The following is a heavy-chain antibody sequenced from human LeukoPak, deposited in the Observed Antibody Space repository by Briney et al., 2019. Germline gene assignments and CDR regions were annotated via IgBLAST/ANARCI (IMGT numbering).Heavy chain of an antibody. D-gene: IGHD3-3*01. CDR2: IIPIFGTA. Sequence: ASVKVSCKASGGTFSSYAISWVRQAPGQGLEWMGRIIPIFGTANYAQKFQGRVTITTDESTSTAYMELSSLRSEDTAVYYCARDRYDFWSGYYSLDYWGQGTLVTVSS. CDR3: ARDRYDFWSGYYSLDY. V-gene: IGHV1-69*05. CDR1: GGTFSSYA. J-gene: IGHJ4*02.